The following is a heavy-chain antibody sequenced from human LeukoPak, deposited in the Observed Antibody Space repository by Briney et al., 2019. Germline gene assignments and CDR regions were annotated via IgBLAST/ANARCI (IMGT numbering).Heavy chain of an antibody. CDR1: GGTFSSYA. J-gene: IGHJ5*02. V-gene: IGHV1-69*13. Sequence: SVKVSCKASGGTFSSYAISWVRQAPGQGLEWMGGIITIFGTANYAQKFQGRVTITADESTSTAYMELSSLRSEDTAVYYCARDRRYGGNSVGSWFDPWGQGTLVTVSS. CDR3: ARDRRYGGNSVGSWFDP. CDR2: IITIFGTA. D-gene: IGHD4-23*01.